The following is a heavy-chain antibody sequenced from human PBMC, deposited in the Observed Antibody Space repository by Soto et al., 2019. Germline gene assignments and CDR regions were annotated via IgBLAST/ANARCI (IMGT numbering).Heavy chain of an antibody. J-gene: IGHJ4*02. D-gene: IGHD6-19*01. CDR2: IRNKANNHAT. CDR1: GFTFSGSA. Sequence: EVQLVESGGGLVQPGGSLKLSCVASGFTFSGSAIHWVRQASGKGLEWVARIRNKANNHATTYAASVKGRFTISRDDSKNMAYLQMNSLQTDDTAVYYRTRVEVAPFDYWGQGTLVTVSS. CDR3: TRVEVAPFDY. V-gene: IGHV3-73*02.